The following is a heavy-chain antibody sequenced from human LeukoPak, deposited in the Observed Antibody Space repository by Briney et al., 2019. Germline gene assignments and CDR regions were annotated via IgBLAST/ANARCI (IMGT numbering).Heavy chain of an antibody. J-gene: IGHJ4*02. CDR3: AKDRIAAAGTGYDY. V-gene: IGHV3-30*18. CDR2: ISSDGSGK. Sequence: GRSLRLSCAASGFTFRSYGMHWVRQAPGKGLEWVAVISSDGSGKHYADSVKGRFTISRDNSKNTLYLQMNSLRAEDTAVYYCAKDRIAAAGTGYDYWGQGTLVTVSS. CDR1: GFTFRSYG. D-gene: IGHD6-13*01.